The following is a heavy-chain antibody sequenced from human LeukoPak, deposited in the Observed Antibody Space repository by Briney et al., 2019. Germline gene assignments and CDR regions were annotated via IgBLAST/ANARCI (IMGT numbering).Heavy chain of an antibody. CDR2: INHSGST. CDR1: GGSFSGYY. D-gene: IGHD2-2*01. J-gene: IGHJ4*02. Sequence: SETLSLTCAVYGGSFSGYYWSWIRQPPGKGLEWIGEINHSGSTNYNPSLKSRVTISVDTSKNQFSLKLSSVTAADTAVYYCARRYCSSTSCPTSFDCWGQGTLVTVSS. V-gene: IGHV4-34*01. CDR3: ARRYCSSTSCPTSFDC.